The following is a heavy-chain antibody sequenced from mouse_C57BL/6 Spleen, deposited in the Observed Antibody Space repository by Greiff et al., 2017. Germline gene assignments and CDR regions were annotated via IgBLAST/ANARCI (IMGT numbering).Heavy chain of an antibody. CDR2: IYPGDGDP. CDR3: ARNNWYFDV. Sequence: VQLQQSGPELVKPGASVKISCKASGYAFSSSWMNWVKQRPGKGLEWIGRIYPGDGDPNYNGKFKGKATLTADKSSSTAYMQLSSLTSEDSAVYFCARNNWYFDVWGTGTTVTVSS. CDR1: GYAFSSSW. J-gene: IGHJ1*03. V-gene: IGHV1-82*01.